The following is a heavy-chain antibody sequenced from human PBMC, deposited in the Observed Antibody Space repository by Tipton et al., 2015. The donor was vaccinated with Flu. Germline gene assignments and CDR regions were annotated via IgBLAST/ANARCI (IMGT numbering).Heavy chain of an antibody. CDR3: ARHLWGTSMVDLDN. CDR1: GGSITSYY. CDR2: IYYGGYS. Sequence: TLSLTCTVTGGSITSYYWSWIRQPPGKGLEWIGYIYYGGYSSYNPSLESRVTISLETSKNQISLEVSSVTAADTAVYHCARHLWGTSMVDLDNWGQGTLVTVS. D-gene: IGHD5-18*01. J-gene: IGHJ4*02. V-gene: IGHV4-59*08.